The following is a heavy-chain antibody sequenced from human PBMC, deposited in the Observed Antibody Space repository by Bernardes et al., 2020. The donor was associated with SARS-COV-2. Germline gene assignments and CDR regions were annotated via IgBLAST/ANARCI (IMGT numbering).Heavy chain of an antibody. CDR3: VTDALQIRTTGY. CDR1: GLTLSDLY. D-gene: IGHD3-10*01. V-gene: IGHV3-11*06. Sequence: GGSLRLSCAVSGLTLSDLYMGWIRQAPGKGLEWVSYISGTSADTNYADSVRGRFIISRDNARNSLYLQMNTLRAEDTAIYYCVTDALQIRTTGYWGQGTLVTVSS. J-gene: IGHJ4*02. CDR2: ISGTSADT.